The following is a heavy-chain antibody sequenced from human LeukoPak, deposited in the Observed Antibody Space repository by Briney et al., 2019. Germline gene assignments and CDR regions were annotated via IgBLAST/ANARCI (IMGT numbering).Heavy chain of an antibody. J-gene: IGHJ4*02. V-gene: IGHV1-69*04. D-gene: IGHD5-18*01. CDR1: GGTFSSYA. CDR2: IIPILGIA. CDR3: ARGNTAVDY. Sequence: ASVKVSCKASGGTFSSYAISWVRQAPGQGLEWMGRIIPILGIANYAQKFQGRVTITADKSTSTAYMELRSLRSDDTAVYYCARGNTAVDYWGQGTLVTVSS.